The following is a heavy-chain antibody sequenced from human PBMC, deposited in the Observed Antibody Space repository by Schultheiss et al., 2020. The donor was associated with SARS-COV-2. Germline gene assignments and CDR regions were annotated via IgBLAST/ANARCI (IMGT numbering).Heavy chain of an antibody. J-gene: IGHJ4*02. CDR1: GFTFSSYG. CDR3: AKKSGDPYDFWNGYYLYFDY. CDR2: IWYDGSNK. D-gene: IGHD3-3*01. Sequence: GGSLRLSCAASGFTFSSYGMHWVRQAPGKGLEWVAVIWYDGSNKYYADSVKGRFTISRDNSQNTLYLQMNSLRAEDTAVYYCAKKSGDPYDFWNGYYLYFDYWGQGTLVTVSS. V-gene: IGHV3-33*06.